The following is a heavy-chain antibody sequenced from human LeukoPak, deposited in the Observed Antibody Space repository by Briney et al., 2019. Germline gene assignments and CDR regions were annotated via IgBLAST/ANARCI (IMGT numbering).Heavy chain of an antibody. J-gene: IGHJ4*02. CDR3: AKDLKGTL. CDR1: GFTFSNTW. CDR2: IKSKTDGGTT. V-gene: IGHV3-15*01. Sequence: PGGSLRLSCAASGFTFSNTWMSWVRQAPGKGLEWVGRIKSKTDGGTTDYAAPVKGRFTISRDDSKNTLYLQMNSLRVEDTALYYCAKDLKGTLWGQGTLVTVSS.